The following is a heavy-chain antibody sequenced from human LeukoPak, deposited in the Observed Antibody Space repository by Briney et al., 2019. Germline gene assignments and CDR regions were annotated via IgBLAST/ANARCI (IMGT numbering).Heavy chain of an antibody. J-gene: IGHJ4*02. CDR2: IYHSGST. D-gene: IGHD6-13*01. Sequence: SETLSLTCTVSGGSISSGDYYWGWIRQPPGKGLEWIGSIYHSGSTYYNPSLKSRVTTSVDTSKNQFSLKLSSVTAADTAVYYCARRSAAAGTFDYWGQGTLVTVSS. CDR3: ARRSAAAGTFDY. CDR1: GGSISSGDYY. V-gene: IGHV4-39*07.